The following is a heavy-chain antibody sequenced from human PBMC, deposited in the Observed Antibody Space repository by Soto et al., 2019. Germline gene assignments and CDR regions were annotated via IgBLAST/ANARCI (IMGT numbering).Heavy chain of an antibody. V-gene: IGHV1-18*04. CDR2: ISAYNGNT. D-gene: IGHD6-13*01. CDR3: ARASAGLYYYYSMDV. Sequence: ASVKVSCTASGYTFTSYGISWARQAPGQGLEWMGWISAYNGNTNYAQKLQGRVTMTTDTSTSTAYMELRSLRSDDTAVYYCARASAGLYYYYSMDVWGQGTTVTVSS. J-gene: IGHJ6*02. CDR1: GYTFTSYG.